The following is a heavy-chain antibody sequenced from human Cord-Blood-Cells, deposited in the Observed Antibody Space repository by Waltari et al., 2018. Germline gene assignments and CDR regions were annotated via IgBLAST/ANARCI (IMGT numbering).Heavy chain of an antibody. CDR1: GGTFRSYA. CDR3: ARAIAAAGTWAFDI. D-gene: IGHD6-13*01. CDR2: IIPILGIA. Sequence: VQLVQSGAEVQKPGSSVKVSCKASGGTFRSYAISWVRQAPGQGLEWMGRIIPILGIANYAQKFQGRVTITADKSTSTAYMELSSLRSEDTAVYYCARAIAAAGTWAFDIWGQGTMVTVSS. V-gene: IGHV1-69*09. J-gene: IGHJ3*02.